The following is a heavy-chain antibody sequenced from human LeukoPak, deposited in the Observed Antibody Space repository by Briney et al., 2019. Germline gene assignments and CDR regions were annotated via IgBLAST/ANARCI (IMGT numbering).Heavy chain of an antibody. J-gene: IGHJ5*02. Sequence: SETLSLTCTVSGGSISSYYWSWIRQPPGKGLEWIGYIYYSGTTIYNPSLKSRLTISLDTSKNQFSLNLSSVTAADTAVYYCARDETHFYGSGSSNWFDPWGQGILATVSS. CDR2: IYYSGTT. V-gene: IGHV4-59*12. CDR3: ARDETHFYGSGSSNWFDP. CDR1: GGSISSYY. D-gene: IGHD3-10*01.